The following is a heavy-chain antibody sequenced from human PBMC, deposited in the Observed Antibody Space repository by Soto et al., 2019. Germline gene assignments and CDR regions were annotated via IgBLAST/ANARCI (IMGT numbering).Heavy chain of an antibody. CDR2: VNQDGSEK. D-gene: IGHD2-21*01. CDR1: GFTVSSNY. V-gene: IGHV3-7*01. Sequence: GGSLRLSCAASGFTVSSNYMSWVRQAPGKGLEWAANVNQDGSEKYYVDSVKGRFTISRDNDKNSLYLQMNSLGAEDTALYYCAREVNPFHYGMDVWGQGTTVTVSS. CDR3: AREVNPFHYGMDV. J-gene: IGHJ6*02.